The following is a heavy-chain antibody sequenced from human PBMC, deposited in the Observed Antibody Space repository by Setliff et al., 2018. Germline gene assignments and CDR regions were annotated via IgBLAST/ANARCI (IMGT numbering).Heavy chain of an antibody. CDR2: IFPADSDT. V-gene: IGHV5-51*01. D-gene: IGHD1-20*01. CDR3: ARRVYGAFDL. J-gene: IGHJ3*01. CDR1: GYSFTSYW. Sequence: GESLTLSCKGSGYSFTSYWIGWVRQMPGQGLELMGMIFPADSDTRYSPSFQGQVTMSGDKSINTAYLQWSSLKASDTAMYYCARRVYGAFDLWGQGTMVTVS.